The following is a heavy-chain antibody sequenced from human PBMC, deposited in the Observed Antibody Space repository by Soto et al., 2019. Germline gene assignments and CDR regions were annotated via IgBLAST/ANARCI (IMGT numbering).Heavy chain of an antibody. CDR2: ISTYNGNT. CDR3: ATGPTDYYDNSGNYSLDH. J-gene: IGHJ4*02. Sequence: QVQLVQSGAEVKKPGASVKVSCKASGYTFTTYGMSWVRQAPGQGLDWMGWISTYNGNTKYAERLQGRVTMTTDTTTSTASMALRSLQSDDTAAYYCATGPTDYYDNSGNYSLDHCGQGTLVPVPS. CDR1: GYTFTTYG. D-gene: IGHD3-22*01. V-gene: IGHV1-18*01.